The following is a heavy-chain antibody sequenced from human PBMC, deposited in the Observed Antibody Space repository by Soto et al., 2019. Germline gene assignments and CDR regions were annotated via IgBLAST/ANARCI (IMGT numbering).Heavy chain of an antibody. J-gene: IGHJ5*02. D-gene: IGHD1-26*01. CDR3: ASLAYYGSWLDP. CDR1: GGSVTMSSFS. CDR2: ISHSGAT. V-gene: IGHV4-30-2*01. Sequence: LQLQESGSGLVQPSQTLSLTCAISGGSVTMSSFSWAWVRQPPGRGLQWIGYISHSGATSSDPTLKSRVTISRDRAKNQFSLKLTSVPAADTAVYYWASLAYYGSWLDPWGQGTLVTVSS.